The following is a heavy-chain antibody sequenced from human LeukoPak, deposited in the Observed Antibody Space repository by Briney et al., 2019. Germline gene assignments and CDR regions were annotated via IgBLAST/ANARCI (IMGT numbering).Heavy chain of an antibody. CDR1: GGSFSGYY. CDR2: INHSGST. CDR3: ARVERYNGDYGWFDP. J-gene: IGHJ5*02. Sequence: SETLSLTCAVYGGSFSGYYWSWIRQPPGKGLEWIGEINHSGSTNYNPSLKSRVTISVDTSKNQFSLKLSSVTAADTAMYYCARVERYNGDYGWFDPWGQGTLVTVSS. V-gene: IGHV4-34*01. D-gene: IGHD4-17*01.